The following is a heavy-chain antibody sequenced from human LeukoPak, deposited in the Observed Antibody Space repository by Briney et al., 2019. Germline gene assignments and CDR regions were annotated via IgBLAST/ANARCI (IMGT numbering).Heavy chain of an antibody. CDR2: IIPIFGTA. CDR3: ARVGGQDSSGYYY. J-gene: IGHJ4*02. CDR1: GGTFSSYA. D-gene: IGHD3-22*01. V-gene: IGHV1-69*05. Sequence: ASGKVSCKASGGTFSSYAISWVRQAPGQGLEWMGRIIPIFGTANYAQKFQGRVTITTDESTSTAYMELSSLRSEDTAVYYCARVGGQDSSGYYYWGQGTLVTVSS.